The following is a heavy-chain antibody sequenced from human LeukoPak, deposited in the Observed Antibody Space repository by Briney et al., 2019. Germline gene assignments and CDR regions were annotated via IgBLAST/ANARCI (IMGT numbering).Heavy chain of an antibody. D-gene: IGHD3-22*01. CDR3: ARGVSGYTVSFDY. V-gene: IGHV4-59*08. J-gene: IGHJ4*02. CDR2: IYYSEST. Sequence: SETLSLTCTVSGGSISPYSWTWIRQPPGKGLEWIGYIYYSESTNYNPSLKSRITISVETSKNQFSLTLTSVTAADTAVYYCARGVSGYTVSFDYWGQGTLLTVS. CDR1: GGSISPYS.